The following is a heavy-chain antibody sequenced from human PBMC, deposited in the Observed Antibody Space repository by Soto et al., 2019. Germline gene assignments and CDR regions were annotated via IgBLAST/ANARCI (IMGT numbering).Heavy chain of an antibody. J-gene: IGHJ5*01. CDR2: MFYTGAT. V-gene: IGHV4-31*03. CDR3: ARVPFVEGGYWFDS. D-gene: IGHD3-3*01. Sequence: QVELQESGPGLVKASQTLSLSCTVSGGAVRTGGYYWAWIRQHPGKGLEWIGYMFYTGATYYSRSLKSRISMSVDTSNNQFSLKMNSVTAADTAVYYCARVPFVEGGYWFDSWGRGTLVTVAS. CDR1: GGAVRTGGYY.